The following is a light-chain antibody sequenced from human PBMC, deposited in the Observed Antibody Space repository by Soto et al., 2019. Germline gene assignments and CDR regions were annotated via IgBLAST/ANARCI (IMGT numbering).Light chain of an antibody. J-gene: IGKJ1*01. V-gene: IGKV3-20*01. CDR1: QSVNSNY. CDR3: QQYDSSPPT. CDR2: GAS. Sequence: EIVLTQSPGTLSLSPGERATLSCRASQSVNSNYLAWYQRKPGQAPRLLIYGASNRATDIPYRFSASGSGTAFTLTITRLEPEDFAAYYCQQYDSSPPTVSQETKVEIK.